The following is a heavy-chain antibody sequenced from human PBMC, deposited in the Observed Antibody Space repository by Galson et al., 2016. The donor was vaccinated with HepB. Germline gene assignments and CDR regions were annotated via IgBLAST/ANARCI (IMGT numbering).Heavy chain of an antibody. V-gene: IGHV3-7*01. CDR3: VSGYTSGI. CDR2: INQDGTGR. CDR1: GFVFSAYW. D-gene: IGHD6-25*01. Sequence: SLRLSCAASGFVFSAYWLSWVRQSPGKGLEWVASINQDGTGRYYVDPAKGQFIISRDNARTSLSLQMHSLGVDDTSIYYCVSGYTSGIWGPGTMVIVSS. J-gene: IGHJ3*02.